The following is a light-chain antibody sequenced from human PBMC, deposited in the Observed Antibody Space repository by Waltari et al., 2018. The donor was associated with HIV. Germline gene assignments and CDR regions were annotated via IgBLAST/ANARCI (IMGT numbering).Light chain of an antibody. CDR2: NTS. J-gene: IGLJ3*02. CDR3: LLSYGGAWV. CDR1: TGTVTSASS. V-gene: IGLV7-43*01. Sequence: QTVVTQESSLTVSPGETVSLSCTSSTGTVTSASSPTWFQQKPGQAPKSLIYNTSNKHSWTPARFSGSLLGGKAALTLSGVRPEDEAEYYCLLSYGGAWVFGGGTSLTV.